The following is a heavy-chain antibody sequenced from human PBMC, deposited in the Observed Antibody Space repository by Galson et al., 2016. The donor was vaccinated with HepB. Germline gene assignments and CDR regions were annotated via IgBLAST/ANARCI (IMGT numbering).Heavy chain of an antibody. Sequence: SLRLSCAASEFTFSSYATSWVRQAPGKGLGWVSGISGSGSNTYYADSVKGRFTVSRDNSKNTLYLQMNSLKAADTAVYYCAKDLFDFWSGYYTGFDFWGQGSLVTVSS. V-gene: IGHV3-23*01. D-gene: IGHD3-3*01. CDR2: ISGSGSNT. CDR3: AKDLFDFWSGYYTGFDF. CDR1: EFTFSSYA. J-gene: IGHJ4*02.